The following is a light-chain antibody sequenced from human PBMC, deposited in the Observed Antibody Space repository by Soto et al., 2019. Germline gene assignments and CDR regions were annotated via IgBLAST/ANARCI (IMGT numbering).Light chain of an antibody. V-gene: IGKV1-5*03. CDR3: QQYNSYWT. CDR1: QSVNDW. CDR2: KAS. J-gene: IGKJ1*01. Sequence: DIQMTQYPSTLSASVGERVTISCRASQSVNDWLAWYQRKPGTAPKLLISKASILESGVPSRFSGSGSGTEFTLTISSLQPDDFATYYCQQYNSYWTFGQGTKVDIK.